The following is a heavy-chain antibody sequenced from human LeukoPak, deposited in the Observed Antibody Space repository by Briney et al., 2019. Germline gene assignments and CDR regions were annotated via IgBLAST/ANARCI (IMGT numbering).Heavy chain of an antibody. CDR3: ARVTYDRSGYYNGIPY. CDR2: INPSSGAT. J-gene: IGHJ4*02. D-gene: IGHD3-22*01. Sequence: ASVKVSCKASGYTFTGYFIHWVRQAPGQGLEWMGWINPSSGATNYAQNFQGRVTLTREMSTSTAYMEVSRLLSDDTAVYYCARVTYDRSGYYNGIPYWGQGTLVIVSS. CDR1: GYTFTGYF. V-gene: IGHV1-2*02.